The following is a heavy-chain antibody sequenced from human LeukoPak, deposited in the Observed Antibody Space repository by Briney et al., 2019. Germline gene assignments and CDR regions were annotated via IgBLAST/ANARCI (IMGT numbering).Heavy chain of an antibody. Sequence: PGGSLRLSCAASGFTFSSYWMSWVRQAPGKGLEWVSNIKQDGGEKYYVDSVKGRFTISRDNAKNSLYLQMNSLTPEDTAVYYCAGRGDGNLYYFDQWGRGTLVSASS. D-gene: IGHD5-24*01. V-gene: IGHV3-7*04. CDR2: IKQDGGEK. J-gene: IGHJ4*02. CDR1: GFTFSSYW. CDR3: AGRGDGNLYYFDQ.